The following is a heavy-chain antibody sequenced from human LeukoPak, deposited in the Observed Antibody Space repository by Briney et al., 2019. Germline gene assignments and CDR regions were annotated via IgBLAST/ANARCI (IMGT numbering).Heavy chain of an antibody. Sequence: GGSLTLPRAPSGFTFNSYAMTWVRQAPGKGLEWVSAISGSGGDTEYADSVKGRFTFFRDYSKNFLYLLMNGLRAEETVVYCCARCGGTWWGDWFELWGQGTVVTVSS. CDR1: GFTFNSYA. CDR2: ISGSGGDT. D-gene: IGHD2-15*01. J-gene: IGHJ5*02. V-gene: IGHV3-23*01. CDR3: ARCGGTWWGDWFEL.